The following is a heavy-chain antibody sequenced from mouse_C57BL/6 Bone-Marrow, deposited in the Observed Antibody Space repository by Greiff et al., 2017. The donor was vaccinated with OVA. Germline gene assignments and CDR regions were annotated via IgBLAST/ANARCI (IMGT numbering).Heavy chain of an antibody. Sequence: EVQLVESGGGLVQPGGSLKLSCAASGFTFSDYYMYWVRQTPEKRLEWVAYISNGGGSTYYPATVKGRFTISRDNAKNTLYLQMSRLKSEDTAMYYCARSYYSNYVAWFAYWGQGTLVTVSA. CDR2: ISNGGGST. CDR1: GFTFSDYY. J-gene: IGHJ3*01. CDR3: ARSYYSNYVAWFAY. D-gene: IGHD2-5*01. V-gene: IGHV5-12*01.